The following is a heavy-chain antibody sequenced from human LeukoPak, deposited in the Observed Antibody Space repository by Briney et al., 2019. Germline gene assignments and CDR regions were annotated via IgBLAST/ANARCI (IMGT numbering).Heavy chain of an antibody. CDR1: GYTFTSYY. V-gene: IGHV1-46*01. CDR3: ARVAGGGYYGSGHDY. Sequence: GASVKVSCKASGYTFTSYYMHWVQQAPGQGLEWMGIINPSGGSTSYAQKFQGRVTMTRDMSTSTVYMELSSLRSEDTAVYYCARVAGGGYYGSGHDYWGQGTLVTVSS. D-gene: IGHD3-10*01. CDR2: INPSGGST. J-gene: IGHJ4*02.